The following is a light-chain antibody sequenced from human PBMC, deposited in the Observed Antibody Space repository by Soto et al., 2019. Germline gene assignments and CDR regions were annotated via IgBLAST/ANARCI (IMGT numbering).Light chain of an antibody. CDR1: SGHSSYA. CDR2: LNSDGSH. J-gene: IGLJ3*02. CDR3: QTWGTGGWV. Sequence: QAVLTQSPSASASLGASVKVTCTLSSGHSSYAIAWHQQQPEKGPRYLMKLNSDGSHSKGDGIPDRFSGSSSGAERYLTISSLQSEDEADYYCQTWGTGGWVFGGGTKLTVL. V-gene: IGLV4-69*01.